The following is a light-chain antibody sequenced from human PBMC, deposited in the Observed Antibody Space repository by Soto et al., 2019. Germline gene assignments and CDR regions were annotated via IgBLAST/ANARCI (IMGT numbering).Light chain of an antibody. CDR3: QQYTYPST. CDR2: DVS. J-gene: IGKJ1*01. V-gene: IGKV1-5*01. Sequence: DTQMTQSPSTLSASVGDRVTITCRASQTISTWLAWYQQRPGKAPKLLIYDVSTLERGVPSRFSGSGSGTQFTLTISSLQPDDFATYYCQQYTYPSTVGQGTKVEIK. CDR1: QTISTW.